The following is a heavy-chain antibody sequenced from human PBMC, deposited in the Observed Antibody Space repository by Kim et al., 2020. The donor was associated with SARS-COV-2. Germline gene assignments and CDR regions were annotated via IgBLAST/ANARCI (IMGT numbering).Heavy chain of an antibody. Sequence: SETLSLTCTISGGSINSYYWSWIRQPPGKRLEWIGYIYNTETTIYNPSLNSRVTISVDTSKNQVSLILTSVTPADTAVYYCARDSSSSGYWFDYWGQGTLVTVSS. CDR2: IYNTETT. D-gene: IGHD6-25*01. V-gene: IGHV4-59*01. CDR1: GGSINSYY. CDR3: ARDSSSSGYWFDY. J-gene: IGHJ4*02.